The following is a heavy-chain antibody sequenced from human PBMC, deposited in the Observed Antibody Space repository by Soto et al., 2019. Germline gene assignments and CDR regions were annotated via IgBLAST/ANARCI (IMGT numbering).Heavy chain of an antibody. CDR2: IWYDGSNK. V-gene: IGHV3-33*01. CDR3: ARDGQQLAPYALDV. D-gene: IGHD6-13*01. Sequence: QVQLVESGGGVVQPGTSLRLSCTTSGFTFSNHAMHWVRQAPGKGLEWVAQIWYDGSNKYYADSVKARFTISRDNSRNMVYVQMNSLRVEDTAVYYCARDGQQLAPYALDVWGQGTSVTVSS. J-gene: IGHJ6*02. CDR1: GFTFSNHA.